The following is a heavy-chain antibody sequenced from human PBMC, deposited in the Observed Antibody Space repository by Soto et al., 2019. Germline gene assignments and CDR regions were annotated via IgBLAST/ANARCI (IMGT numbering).Heavy chain of an antibody. CDR2: IIPIFGTA. CDR3: AREREGGNYDYVWGSYRSNAMDV. D-gene: IGHD3-16*02. CDR1: GGTFSSYA. V-gene: IGHV1-69*13. J-gene: IGHJ6*02. Sequence: SVKVSCKASGGTFSSYAISWVRQAPGQGLEWMGGIIPIFGTANYAQKFQGRVTITADESTSTAYMELSSLRSEDTAVYYCAREREGGNYDYVWGSYRSNAMDVWGQ.